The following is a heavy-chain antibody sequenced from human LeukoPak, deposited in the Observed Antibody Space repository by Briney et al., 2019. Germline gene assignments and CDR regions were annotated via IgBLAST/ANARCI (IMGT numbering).Heavy chain of an antibody. CDR2: ISSSGST. CDR1: GDSISSGDYY. V-gene: IGHV4-61*02. J-gene: IGHJ4*02. Sequence: SETLSLTCTVSGDSISSGDYYWSWIRQPAGKGLEWIGRISSSGSTNYNPSLKSRVTISVDTSKNQFSLKLSSVTAADTAVYFCARQTGSGLFILPGGQGTLVTVSS. CDR3: ARQTGSGLFILP. D-gene: IGHD3/OR15-3a*01.